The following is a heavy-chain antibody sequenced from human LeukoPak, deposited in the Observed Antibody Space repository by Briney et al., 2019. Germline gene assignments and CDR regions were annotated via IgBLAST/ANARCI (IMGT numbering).Heavy chain of an antibody. CDR2: IHPGRSDI. Sequence: GESLKIPCKTSGYSFTTYWIAWVRQMPGEGLEWMGIIHPGRSDIRYSPSFQGPVTISADKSISTAYLQWSSLEASDTAMYYCTRREDRTGYSEYWGQGTLVTVSS. D-gene: IGHD3-22*01. J-gene: IGHJ4*02. CDR1: GYSFTTYW. CDR3: TRREDRTGYSEY. V-gene: IGHV5-51*01.